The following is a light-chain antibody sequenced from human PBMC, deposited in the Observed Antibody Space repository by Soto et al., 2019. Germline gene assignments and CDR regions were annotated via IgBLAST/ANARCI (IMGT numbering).Light chain of an antibody. V-gene: IGKV1-39*01. CDR3: QQSSSLPWT. J-gene: IGKJ1*01. CDR2: SAS. Sequence: DLQMTQSPSSLSASVGDRVTITCRSSQTIDNFLNWYQQKPGLVPKLLISSASTLHSGVPSRFSGSGSGTDFTLTISSLQVADFAIYYCQQSSSLPWTFGQGTKVEIK. CDR1: QTIDNF.